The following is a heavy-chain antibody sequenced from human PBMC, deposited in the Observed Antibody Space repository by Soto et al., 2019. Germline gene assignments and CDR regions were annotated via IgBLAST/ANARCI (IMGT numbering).Heavy chain of an antibody. V-gene: IGHV4-4*02. CDR3: ARDGPYCSGGSCYSLDY. J-gene: IGHJ4*02. D-gene: IGHD2-15*01. Sequence: QVQLQESGPGLVKPSGTLSLTCAVSGGSISSSNWWSWVRQPPGKGLEWIGEIYHSGSTNYNPSLKSRVTISVDESRNRCSLQLSSVTAAYTAVYYCARDGPYCSGGSCYSLDYWGQGTLVTVSS. CDR2: IYHSGST. CDR1: GGSISSSNW.